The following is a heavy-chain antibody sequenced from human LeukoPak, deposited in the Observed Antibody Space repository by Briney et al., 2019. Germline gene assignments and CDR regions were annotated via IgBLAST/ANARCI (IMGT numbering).Heavy chain of an antibody. V-gene: IGHV3-23*01. Sequence: GGSLRLSCAASGFTFNNYAMNWVRQAPGKGLEWVSAIRGSGSSTNYADSVKGRFTISRDNFKNTLYLQMNSLRAEDTAVYYCAKVRGQDYYDSSAAYYFDYWGQGTLVTVST. CDR3: AKVRGQDYYDSSAAYYFDY. CDR1: GFTFNNYA. CDR2: IRGSGSST. J-gene: IGHJ4*02. D-gene: IGHD3-22*01.